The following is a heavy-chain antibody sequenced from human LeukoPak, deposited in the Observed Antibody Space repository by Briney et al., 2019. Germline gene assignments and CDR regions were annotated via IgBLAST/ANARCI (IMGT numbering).Heavy chain of an antibody. Sequence: SETLSLTCTVSGGSLSRYFWSWMRPSPGRGLEWIGYISYTGTTNYNPSLKSRVTISLDTSKNQFSLKLRSVTAADTAVYYCARSTPSYDSWDYWGQGTLVTVSS. D-gene: IGHD3-3*01. CDR2: ISYTGTT. CDR1: GGSLSRYF. V-gene: IGHV4-59*01. J-gene: IGHJ4*02. CDR3: ARSTPSYDSWDY.